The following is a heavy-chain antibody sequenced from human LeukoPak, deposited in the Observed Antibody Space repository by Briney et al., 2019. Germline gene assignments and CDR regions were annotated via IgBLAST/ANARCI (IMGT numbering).Heavy chain of an antibody. CDR1: GGSISSYY. CDR3: ARDGLRFLEGPRGYHYNGRDV. CDR2: XXXXXST. D-gene: IGHD3-3*01. Sequence: SSETLSLTCTVSGGSISSYYWSWIRQPAGKGLXXXXXXXXXXSTNYNPSLKSRVTMSVDTSKNQFSLKLSSVTAADTAVYYCARDGLRFLEGPRGYHYNGRDVWGQGTRVTVSS. J-gene: IGHJ6*02. V-gene: IGHV4-4*07.